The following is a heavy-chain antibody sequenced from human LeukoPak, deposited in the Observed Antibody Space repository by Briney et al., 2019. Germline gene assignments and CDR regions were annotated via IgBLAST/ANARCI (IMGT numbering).Heavy chain of an antibody. CDR1: GGTFSSYA. D-gene: IGHD6-13*01. J-gene: IGHJ6*02. V-gene: IGHV1-69*01. CDR3: AADLSGAAAGNYYYYGMDV. Sequence: SVKVSCKASGGTFSSYAISWVRQAPGQGLEWMGGIIPIFGTANYAQKFQGRVTITADESTSTAYMELSSLRSEDTAVYYCAADLSGAAAGNYYYYGMDVWGQGTTVTVSS. CDR2: IIPIFGTA.